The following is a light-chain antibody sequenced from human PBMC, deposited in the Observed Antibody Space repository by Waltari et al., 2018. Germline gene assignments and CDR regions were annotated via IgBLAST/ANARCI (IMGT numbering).Light chain of an antibody. V-gene: IGLV3-21*01. CDR2: YDS. Sequence: SYDVTQPRAVSVSPGETASITCGGDNIGSENVHWYQQKPAQAPVLVIYYDSDRPSGYAQRFSCSNAGNTATLTITGVEAVDEADYYWQVWDSRSAHVFFGGGTRLTVL. J-gene: IGLJ7*01. CDR1: NIGSEN. CDR3: QVWDSRSAHVF.